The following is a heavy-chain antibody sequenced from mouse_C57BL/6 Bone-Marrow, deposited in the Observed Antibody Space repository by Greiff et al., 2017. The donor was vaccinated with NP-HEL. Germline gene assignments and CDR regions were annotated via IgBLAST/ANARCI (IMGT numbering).Heavy chain of an antibody. V-gene: IGHV5-16*01. D-gene: IGHD1-1*01. CDR2: INYDGSST. CDR1: GFTFSDYY. J-gene: IGHJ2*01. Sequence: EVNLVESEGGLVQPGSSMKLSCTASGFTFSDYYMAWVRQVPEKGLEWVANINYDGSSTYYLDSLKSRFIIPRDNAKNILYLQISSLKSEDTATYYCAREGSSDYYGSSYGYFDYWGQGTTLTVSS. CDR3: AREGSSDYYGSSYGYFDY.